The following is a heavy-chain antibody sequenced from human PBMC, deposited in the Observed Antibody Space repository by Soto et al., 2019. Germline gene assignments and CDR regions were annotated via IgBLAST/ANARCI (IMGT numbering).Heavy chain of an antibody. CDR2: TNQDGSGK. J-gene: IGHJ6*02. CDR3: ARDGYHYVMDL. V-gene: IGHV3-7*04. CDR1: GFPFSGYW. Sequence: EAQLVESGGGLVQPGGSLRLSCAASGFPFSGYWLSWVRHTPGKGLEWVANTNQDGSGKYYMDSVKGRFTISIDNTESSLYLQMSSLGGDDASVYYCARDGYHYVMDLWGQGTTVTVSS.